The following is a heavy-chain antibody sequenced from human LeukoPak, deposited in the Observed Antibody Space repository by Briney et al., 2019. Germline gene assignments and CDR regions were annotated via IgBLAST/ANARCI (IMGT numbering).Heavy chain of an antibody. V-gene: IGHV1-2*06. CDR3: ARGVYCSSTSCPAPYYYCGMDV. D-gene: IGHD2-2*01. CDR2: INPNSGGT. J-gene: IGHJ6*02. Sequence: ASVKVSCKASGYTFTGYYMHWVRQAPGQGLEWMGRINPNSGGTNYAQKFQGRVTMTRDTSISTAYMELSRLRSDDTAVYYCARGVYCSSTSCPAPYYYCGMDVWGQGTTVTVSS. CDR1: GYTFTGYY.